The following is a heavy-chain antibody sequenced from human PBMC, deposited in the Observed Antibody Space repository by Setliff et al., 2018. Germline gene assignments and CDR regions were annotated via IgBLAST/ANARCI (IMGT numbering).Heavy chain of an antibody. D-gene: IGHD6-13*01. Sequence: SGPTLVNPTQTLTLTCTFSGFSLNTSGMRVSWIRQPPGKALEWLARIDWDDDKFYSTSLKTRLTNSKDTSKKQVVLTMTNMDPVDTATYYCARISASSSHFDYWGPGTLVTVSS. V-gene: IGHV2-70*04. CDR3: ARISASSSHFDY. CDR2: IDWDDDK. J-gene: IGHJ4*02. CDR1: GFSLNTSGMR.